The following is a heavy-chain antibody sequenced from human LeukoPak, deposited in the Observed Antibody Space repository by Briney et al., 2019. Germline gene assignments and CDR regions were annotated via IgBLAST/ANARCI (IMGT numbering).Heavy chain of an antibody. V-gene: IGHV4-59*01. J-gene: IGHJ5*02. CDR1: GGSISGYY. Sequence: SETLSLTCTVSGGSISGYYWSWIRQPPGKGLEWIGYIYYSGSTNYNPSLKSRVTISVDTSKNQFSLKLSSVTAADTAVYYCARDYGDYFDPWGQGTLVTVSS. D-gene: IGHD4-17*01. CDR3: ARDYGDYFDP. CDR2: IYYSGST.